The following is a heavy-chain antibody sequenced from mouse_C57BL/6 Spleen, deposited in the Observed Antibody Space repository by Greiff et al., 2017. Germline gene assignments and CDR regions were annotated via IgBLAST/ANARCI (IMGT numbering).Heavy chain of an antibody. CDR2: ISDGGSYT. Sequence: EVKVVESGGGLVKPGGSLKLSCAASGFTFSSYAMSWVRQTPEKRLEWVATISDGGSYTYYPDNVKGRFTISRDNAKNNLYLQMSHLKSEDTAMYYCARENYYGSSRWDYWGQGTSVTVSS. D-gene: IGHD1-1*01. V-gene: IGHV5-4*01. CDR1: GFTFSSYA. J-gene: IGHJ4*01. CDR3: ARENYYGSSRWDY.